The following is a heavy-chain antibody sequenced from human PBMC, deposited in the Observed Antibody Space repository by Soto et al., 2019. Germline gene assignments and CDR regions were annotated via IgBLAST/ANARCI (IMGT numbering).Heavy chain of an antibody. D-gene: IGHD7-27*01. CDR1: GGSISSINDY. CDR2: IYYSGSS. Sequence: PSETLSLTCTVSGGSISSINDYWGWIRQPPGKGLEWIGSIYYSGSSYYNPSLKSRVTISVDTSKNQFSLKLNSVTAADTAVYYCARDRVTRGEKPYYYGMDVWGQGTTVTVSS. J-gene: IGHJ6*02. CDR3: ARDRVTRGEKPYYYGMDV. V-gene: IGHV4-39*02.